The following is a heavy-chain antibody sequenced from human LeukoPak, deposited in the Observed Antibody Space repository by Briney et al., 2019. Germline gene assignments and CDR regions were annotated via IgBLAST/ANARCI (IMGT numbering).Heavy chain of an antibody. CDR3: AREEYDSSGYLVDY. CDR1: GGSISSSSYY. CDR2: IYYSGST. Sequence: PSETLSLTCTVSGGSISSSSYYWGWIRQPPGKGLEWIGSIYYSGSTYYNPSLKSRVTISVDTSKNQFSLKLSSVTAADTAVYYCAREEYDSSGYLVDYWGQGTLVTVSS. D-gene: IGHD3-22*01. J-gene: IGHJ4*02. V-gene: IGHV4-39*07.